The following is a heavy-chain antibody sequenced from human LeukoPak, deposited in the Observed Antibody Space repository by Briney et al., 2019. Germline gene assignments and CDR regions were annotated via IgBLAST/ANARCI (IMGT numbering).Heavy chain of an antibody. CDR1: GYTFTSYD. D-gene: IGHD3-3*01. V-gene: IGHV1-8*01. CDR3: ARGGTGYDFWSGYSIGDVFDI. CDR2: MNPNSGNT. J-gene: IGHJ3*02. Sequence: ASVKVSCKASGYTFTSYDINWVQQATGQGLEWMGWMNPNSGNTGYAQKFQGRVTMTRNTSISTAYMELSSLRSEDTAVYYCARGGTGYDFWSGYSIGDVFDIWGQGTMVTVSS.